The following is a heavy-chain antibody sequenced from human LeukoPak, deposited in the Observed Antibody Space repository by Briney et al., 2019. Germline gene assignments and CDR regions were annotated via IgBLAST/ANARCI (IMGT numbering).Heavy chain of an antibody. CDR2: IWYDGSNK. CDR1: GFTFGSYG. CDR3: ARDTRESSGYSYGYGDY. J-gene: IGHJ4*02. Sequence: QPGGSLRLSCAASGFTFGSYGMHWVRQAPGKGLEWVAVIWYDGSNKYYADSVKGRFTISRDNSKNTLYLQMNSLRAEDTAVYYCARDTRESSGYSYGYGDYWGQGTLVTVSS. V-gene: IGHV3-33*08. D-gene: IGHD5-18*01.